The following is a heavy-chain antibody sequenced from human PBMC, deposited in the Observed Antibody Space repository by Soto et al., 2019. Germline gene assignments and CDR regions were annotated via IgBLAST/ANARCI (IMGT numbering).Heavy chain of an antibody. CDR3: ASAAVTGTAGLDF. V-gene: IGHV1-2*02. D-gene: IGHD6-19*01. CDR1: GYTFSGFY. J-gene: IGHJ4*02. Sequence: PSVKVSCKASGYTFSGFYMHWVRQAPGQGLEWMGWINPNSGGTKSAEKFQGRVTMTRDTSISTAYMELSRLTSDDTAVYYCASAAVTGTAGLDFWGQGTQVTVSS. CDR2: INPNSGGT.